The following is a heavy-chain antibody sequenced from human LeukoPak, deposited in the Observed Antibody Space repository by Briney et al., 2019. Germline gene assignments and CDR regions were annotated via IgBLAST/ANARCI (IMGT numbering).Heavy chain of an antibody. CDR1: GGSISSGDYY. CDR3: ARVESGRTINFDY. CDR2: IYYSGST. J-gene: IGHJ4*02. V-gene: IGHV4-30-4*01. Sequence: DPSETLSLTCTVSGGSISSGDYYWSWIRQPPGKGQEWIGYIYYSGSTYYNPSLKSRVTISVDTSKNQFSLKLSSVTAADTAVYYCARVESGRTINFDYWGQGTLVTVSS. D-gene: IGHD5-12*01.